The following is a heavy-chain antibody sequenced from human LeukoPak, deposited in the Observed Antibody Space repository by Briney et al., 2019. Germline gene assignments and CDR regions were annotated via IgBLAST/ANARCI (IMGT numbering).Heavy chain of an antibody. V-gene: IGHV3-21*01. J-gene: IGHJ6*02. CDR2: ISSSSSYI. CDR3: ARVTAVREIYYYGMDV. CDR1: GFTFSSYA. D-gene: IGHD3-10*01. Sequence: GGSLRLSCAASGFTFSSYAMSWVRQAPGKGLEWVSSISSSSSYIYYADSVKGRFTISRDNAKNSLYLQMNSLRAEDTAVYYCARVTAVREIYYYGMDVWGQGTTVTVSS.